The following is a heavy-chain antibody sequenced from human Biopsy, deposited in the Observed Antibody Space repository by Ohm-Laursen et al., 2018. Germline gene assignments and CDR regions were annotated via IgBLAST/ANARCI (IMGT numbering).Heavy chain of an antibody. J-gene: IGHJ4*02. CDR1: GGSISSRNHY. CDR2: VYYSGST. CDR3: ARHSLDDFWSGAHYYFDY. Sequence: SDTLSLTCGVSGGSISSRNHYWGWLRQPPGKGLEWIGHVYYSGSTCYNSSLESRVTVSVDTSKNQFHLRLTSMSASDTAVYYCARHSLDDFWSGAHYYFDYWGLGTLVTVSS. D-gene: IGHD3-3*01. V-gene: IGHV4-39*01.